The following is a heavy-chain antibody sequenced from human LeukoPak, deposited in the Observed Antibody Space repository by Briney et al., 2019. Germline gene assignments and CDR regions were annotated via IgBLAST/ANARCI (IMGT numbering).Heavy chain of an antibody. V-gene: IGHV3-23*01. Sequence: PGGSLRLSCAASGFTFSSYAMSWVRQAPGKGLEWVSAISGSGGTPYYADSVKGRFTISRDNSKNTLYLQMNSLRAEDTAVYFCAKDPLRYFDWENYFDYRGQGTLVTVSS. J-gene: IGHJ4*02. CDR3: AKDPLRYFDWENYFDY. D-gene: IGHD3-9*01. CDR1: GFTFSSYA. CDR2: ISGSGGTP.